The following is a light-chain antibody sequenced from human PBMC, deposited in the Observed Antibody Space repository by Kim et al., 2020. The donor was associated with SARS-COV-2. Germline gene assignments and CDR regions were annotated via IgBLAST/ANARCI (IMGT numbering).Light chain of an antibody. CDR1: KEIINN. J-gene: IGKJ3*01. Sequence: ASVGDRVTITCRASKEIINNLGWYQQKPGKVPNVLIYDAATLRAGVPSGFSGSGSGTEFTLTISSLQPDDVATYYCQKYNGSPLTFGPGTKVDIK. CDR2: DAA. V-gene: IGKV1-27*01. CDR3: QKYNGSPLT.